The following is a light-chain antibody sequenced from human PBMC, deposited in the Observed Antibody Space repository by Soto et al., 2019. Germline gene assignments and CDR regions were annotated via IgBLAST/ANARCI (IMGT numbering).Light chain of an antibody. Sequence: EIVLTQSPGTLSLSPGERATLSCRASQSVSSRNLAWYQQKPGQAPRLPIYGASSRATGIPDRFSGGGSGTDFTLTISRLEPEDFAVYYCQQYGTSPPVTFGQGTRLEIK. CDR1: QSVSSRN. V-gene: IGKV3-20*01. CDR3: QQYGTSPPVT. J-gene: IGKJ5*01. CDR2: GAS.